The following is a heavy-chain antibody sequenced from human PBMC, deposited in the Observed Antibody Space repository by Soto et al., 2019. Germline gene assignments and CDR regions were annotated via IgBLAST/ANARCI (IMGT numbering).Heavy chain of an antibody. CDR1: GFVFTNFW. V-gene: IGHV3-74*01. CDR2: IDTSGHST. J-gene: IGHJ6*02. Sequence: GGSLRLSCEASGFVFTNFWMHWVRHVPGKGLVWVARIDTSGHSTNYAESMKGRFTISRDNAKNSLYLQMNRLRAEDTAVYYCARVSWREKYGMDVWGQGTTVTVSS. CDR3: ARVSWREKYGMDV.